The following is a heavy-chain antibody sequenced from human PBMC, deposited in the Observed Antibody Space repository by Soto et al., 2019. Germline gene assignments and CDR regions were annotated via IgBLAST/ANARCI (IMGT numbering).Heavy chain of an antibody. CDR1: GFIFSNYW. Sequence: AGGSLRLSCAVSGFIFSNYWMSWVRQAPGKGLEWVANINEDGSEQYYVDSVRGRLTISRDNAKSSLYLQMNSLGAEDTAVYFCARDPDPGTADYWGQGTLVTVSS. V-gene: IGHV3-7*01. D-gene: IGHD6-13*01. J-gene: IGHJ4*02. CDR2: INEDGSEQ. CDR3: ARDPDPGTADY.